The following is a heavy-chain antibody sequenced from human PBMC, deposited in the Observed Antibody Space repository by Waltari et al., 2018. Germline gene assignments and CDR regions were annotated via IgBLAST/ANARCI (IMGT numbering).Heavy chain of an antibody. CDR1: GHSVSSGYY. CDR3: ARGTATGMTDLAH. V-gene: IGHV4-38-2*01. CDR2: IRHDEGT. D-gene: IGHD1-1*01. J-gene: IGHJ4*02. Sequence: QVQLQESGPGLVKPSETLSLTCAVSGHSVSSGYYWGWIRQPPGKGLEWIGSIRHDEGTYYKPSLRSRVTISVDTSKNQFSLNLRSVTAADTAVYYCARGTATGMTDLAHWGQGALVTVSS.